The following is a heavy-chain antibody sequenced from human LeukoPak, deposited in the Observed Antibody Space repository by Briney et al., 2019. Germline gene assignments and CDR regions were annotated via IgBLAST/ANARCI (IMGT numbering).Heavy chain of an antibody. CDR1: GYTFTNYY. J-gene: IGHJ4*02. CDR2: INPNNGDT. V-gene: IGHV1-2*02. Sequence: ASVTVSFTASGYTFTNYYMPWVRQAPGQGLDWMGWINPNNGDTNYAQKFQGRVTMTRDTSISTAYMELRSLRSDDTAVYYCAPSRGWTSGYSFYFDYWGQATLVTVSS. CDR3: APSRGWTSGYSFYFDY. D-gene: IGHD5-12*01.